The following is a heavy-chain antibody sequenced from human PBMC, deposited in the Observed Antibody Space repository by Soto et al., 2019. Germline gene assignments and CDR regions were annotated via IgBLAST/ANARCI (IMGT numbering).Heavy chain of an antibody. Sequence: GSLRLSCVAPGFTFSSYSVNWVRQAPGKGLEWVSYIRSGSKTIFYADSVKGRFTVSRDNAKNSQFLQMNSLRDDDTAVYYYAREDILGARSFDYWGRGTLVTVSS. D-gene: IGHD1-26*01. CDR1: GFTFSSYS. CDR2: IRSGSKTI. CDR3: AREDILGARSFDY. V-gene: IGHV3-48*02. J-gene: IGHJ4*02.